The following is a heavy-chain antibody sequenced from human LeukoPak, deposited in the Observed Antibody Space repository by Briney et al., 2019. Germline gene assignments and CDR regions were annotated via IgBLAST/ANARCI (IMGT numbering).Heavy chain of an antibody. CDR3: ARDPSTFYFDY. V-gene: IGHV4-61*01. D-gene: IGHD3-16*01. CDR2: IYSSGST. CDR1: GGSISSSSYY. Sequence: SETLSLTCTVSGGSISSSSYYWSWIRQPPGKGLEWIGYIYSSGSTDYNPSLKSRVTISVDTSKSQFSLKLSSVTAADTAIYYCARDPSTFYFDYWGQGALVTVSS. J-gene: IGHJ4*02.